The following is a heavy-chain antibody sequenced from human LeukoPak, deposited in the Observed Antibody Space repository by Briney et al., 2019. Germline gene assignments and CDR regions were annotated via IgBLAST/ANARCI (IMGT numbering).Heavy chain of an antibody. D-gene: IGHD6-25*01. J-gene: IGHJ4*02. CDR2: IYYSGST. CDR1: GGSISSSSYY. CDR3: ARVGRYSSGPLWEY. V-gene: IGHV4-39*07. Sequence: PSETLSLTCTVSGGSISSSSYYWGWIRQPPGKGLEWIGSIYYSGSTYYNPSLKSRVTISVDTSKNQFSLKLSSVTAADTAVYYCARVGRYSSGPLWEYWGQGTLVTVSS.